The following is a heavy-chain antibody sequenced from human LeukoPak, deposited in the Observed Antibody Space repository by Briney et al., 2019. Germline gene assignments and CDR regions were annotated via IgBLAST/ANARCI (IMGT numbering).Heavy chain of an antibody. CDR3: ARGRRYSGYKNAFDI. D-gene: IGHD5-12*01. Sequence: ASVKVSCKASGYTFTSYDTNWVRQATGQGLEWMGWMNPNSGNTGYAQKFQGRVTMTRNTSISTAYMELSSLRSEDTAVYYCARGRRYSGYKNAFDIWGQGTMVTVSS. V-gene: IGHV1-8*01. CDR1: GYTFTSYD. CDR2: MNPNSGNT. J-gene: IGHJ3*02.